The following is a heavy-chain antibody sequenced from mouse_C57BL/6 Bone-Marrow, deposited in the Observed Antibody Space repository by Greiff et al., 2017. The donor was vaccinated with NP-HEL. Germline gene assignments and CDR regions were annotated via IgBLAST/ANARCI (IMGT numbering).Heavy chain of an antibody. Sequence: EVKVVESGGGLVQPGGSLKLSCAASGFTFSDYYMYWVRQTPEKRLEWVAYISNGGGSTYYPDTVKVRFTISRDNAKNTLYLQMSRLKSEDTAMYYCARQGAIDGYWYFDVWGTGTTVTVSS. CDR2: ISNGGGST. V-gene: IGHV5-12*01. CDR3: ARQGAIDGYWYFDV. D-gene: IGHD2-3*01. CDR1: GFTFSDYY. J-gene: IGHJ1*03.